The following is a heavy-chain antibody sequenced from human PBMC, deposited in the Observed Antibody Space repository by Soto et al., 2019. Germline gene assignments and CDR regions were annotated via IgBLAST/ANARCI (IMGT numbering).Heavy chain of an antibody. Sequence: SETLSLTCAVYGGSFSGYYWTWIRQPPGTGLEWIGEINHSGSTNYNPSLKSRVTISVDKSKNQFSLKLSSVTAADTAVYYCARDFRYGDXLHYWGHATLVTVS. V-gene: IGHV4-34*01. CDR1: GGSFSGYY. J-gene: IGHJ4*01. CDR3: ARDFRYGDXLHY. CDR2: INHSGST. D-gene: IGHD4-17*01.